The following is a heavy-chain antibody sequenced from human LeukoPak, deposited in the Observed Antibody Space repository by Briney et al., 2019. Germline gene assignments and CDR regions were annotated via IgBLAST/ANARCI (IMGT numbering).Heavy chain of an antibody. D-gene: IGHD6-19*01. CDR1: GYTFTSYY. CDR3: ARAIAVAFFDY. CDR2: INPSGGST. J-gene: IGHJ4*02. V-gene: IGHV1-46*01. Sequence: GASVKVSCKASGYTFTSYYVHWVRQAPGQGLEWVGIINPSGGSTSYAQKFQGRVTMTRDTSTSTVYMELSSLRSEDTAVYYCARAIAVAFFDYWGQGTLVTVSS.